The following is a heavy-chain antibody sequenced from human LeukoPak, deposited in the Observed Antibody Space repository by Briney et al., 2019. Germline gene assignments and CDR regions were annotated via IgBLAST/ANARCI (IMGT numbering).Heavy chain of an antibody. Sequence: SVKVSCKASGGTFSSYAISWVRQAPGQGLEWMGRTIPILGIANYAQKFQGRVTITADKSTSTAYMELSSLRSEDTAVYYCASSGRITMVRGVGEFDPWGQGTLVTVSS. V-gene: IGHV1-69*04. CDR1: GGTFSSYA. J-gene: IGHJ5*02. D-gene: IGHD3-10*01. CDR3: ASSGRITMVRGVGEFDP. CDR2: TIPILGIA.